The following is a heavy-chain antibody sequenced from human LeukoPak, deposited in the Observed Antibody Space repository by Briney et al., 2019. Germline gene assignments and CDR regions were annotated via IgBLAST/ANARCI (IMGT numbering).Heavy chain of an antibody. CDR2: ISWNGGRI. V-gene: IGHV3-9*01. Sequence: PGRSLRLPCAASGFTFDDYAMHWVRQPPGKGLEWVSGISWNGGRIGYADSVKGRFTISRDNAKNSLYLQMNSLRVEDTALYYCVKEIAAAGTGGVDYWGQGTLVTVSS. J-gene: IGHJ4*02. D-gene: IGHD6-13*01. CDR1: GFTFDDYA. CDR3: VKEIAAAGTGGVDY.